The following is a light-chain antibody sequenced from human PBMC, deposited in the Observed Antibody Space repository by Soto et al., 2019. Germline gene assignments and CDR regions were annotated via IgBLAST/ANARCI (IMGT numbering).Light chain of an antibody. J-gene: IGKJ1*01. Sequence: EIVLTQSPATLSLSPGERATLSCRASQSVSSHLAWYQQKPGQAPRLLIYGASNRATGIPARFSGSGSGTDFTLTISSLEPEDFAVYYCQQRSNWPPWTFGQGTKVEIK. CDR3: QQRSNWPPWT. CDR1: QSVSSH. CDR2: GAS. V-gene: IGKV3-11*01.